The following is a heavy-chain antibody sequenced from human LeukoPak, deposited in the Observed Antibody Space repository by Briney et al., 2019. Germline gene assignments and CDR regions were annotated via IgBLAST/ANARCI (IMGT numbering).Heavy chain of an antibody. D-gene: IGHD4-11*01. V-gene: IGHV3-30*02. CDR2: IQYDGTNK. Sequence: TGGSLRLSCAASGFTFRSYGMHWVRQAPGKGLEWVAFIQYDGTNKYQADSVKGRFTISRDNSKNTLYLQMNSLRAEDTAVYYCAKDRDYSNFVHYFFDYWGQGTLVTVSS. CDR3: AKDRDYSNFVHYFFDY. J-gene: IGHJ4*02. CDR1: GFTFRSYG.